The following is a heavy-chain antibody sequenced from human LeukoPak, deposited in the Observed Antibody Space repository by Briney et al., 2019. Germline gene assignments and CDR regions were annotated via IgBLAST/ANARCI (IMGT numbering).Heavy chain of an antibody. CDR2: IYYSGGT. J-gene: IGHJ6*03. CDR3: ARGGYYTLEYYYYMDV. D-gene: IGHD3-3*01. Sequence: SETLSLTCSVSGGSISGYYWSWLRQPPGKGLEWIGYIYYSGGTKYNPSLESRVTVLVDTSKNQFSLKLGSMTAADTAVYYCARGGYYTLEYYYYMDVWGKGTSVTVSS. V-gene: IGHV4-59*01. CDR1: GGSISGYY.